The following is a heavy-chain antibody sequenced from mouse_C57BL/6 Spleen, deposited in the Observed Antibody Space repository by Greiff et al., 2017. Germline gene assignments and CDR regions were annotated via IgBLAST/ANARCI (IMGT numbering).Heavy chain of an antibody. CDR3: ARSDNSDYGSSEAY. V-gene: IGHV1-64*01. CDR2: IHPNSGST. D-gene: IGHD1-1*01. Sequence: QVQLQQSGAELVKPGASVKLSCKASGYTFTSYWMHWVKQRPGQGLEWIGMIHPNSGSTNYNEKFKSKATLTVDKSSSTAYMQLSSLTSEDSAVYYCARSDNSDYGSSEAYWGQGTLVTVSA. CDR1: GYTFTSYW. J-gene: IGHJ3*01.